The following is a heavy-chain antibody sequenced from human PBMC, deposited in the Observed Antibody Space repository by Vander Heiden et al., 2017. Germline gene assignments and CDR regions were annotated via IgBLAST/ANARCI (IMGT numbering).Heavy chain of an antibody. D-gene: IGHD2-15*01. CDR2: FDREDGET. Sequence: QVQLVQSGAEVKKPGASVKVSCKVSGYTLTELSMHWWRQAPGKGREWRGGFDREDGETIYAQKFQGRVTMTEDTSTDTAYMELSSLRSEDTAVYHCATHGYCSGGSCYSAARYYYYYYGMDVWGQGTTVTVSS. CDR3: ATHGYCSGGSCYSAARYYYYYYGMDV. J-gene: IGHJ6*02. CDR1: GYTLTELS. V-gene: IGHV1-24*01.